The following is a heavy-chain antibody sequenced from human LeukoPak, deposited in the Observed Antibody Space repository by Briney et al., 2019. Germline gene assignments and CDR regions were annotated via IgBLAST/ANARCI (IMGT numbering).Heavy chain of an antibody. CDR3: AKAHGYRGYSYGYFDY. CDR2: INWNSGSI. CDR1: GFICDDYG. Sequence: GGSLRLSCAASGFICDDYGMSWVRQAPGKGLEWVSGINWNSGSIGYADSVKGRFTISRDNAKNSLYLQMNSLRAEDTALYYCAKAHGYRGYSYGYFDYWGQGTLVTVSS. J-gene: IGHJ4*02. V-gene: IGHV3-20*04. D-gene: IGHD5-18*01.